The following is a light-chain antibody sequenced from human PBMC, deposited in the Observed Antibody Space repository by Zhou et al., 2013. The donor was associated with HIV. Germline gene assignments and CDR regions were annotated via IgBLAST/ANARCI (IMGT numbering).Light chain of an antibody. J-gene: IGKJ3*01. CDR3: QQSYSTPT. Sequence: DIQMTQSPSSLSASVGDRVTITCRASQSISYYLNWYQQKPGKAPKLLINAASNLQSGVPSRFSGSGSGTDFTLTISSLQPEDFATYYCQQSYSTPTFGPGTKVDIK. CDR1: QSISYY. CDR2: AAS. V-gene: IGKV1-39*01.